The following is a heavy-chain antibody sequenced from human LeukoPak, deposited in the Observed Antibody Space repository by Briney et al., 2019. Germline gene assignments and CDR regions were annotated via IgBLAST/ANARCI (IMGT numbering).Heavy chain of an antibody. V-gene: IGHV3-30*04. J-gene: IGHJ3*02. CDR2: ISYDGSNK. CDR3: AREHSEWSSPHDAFDI. D-gene: IGHD3-3*01. Sequence: GGSLRLSCAASGFTFSSYAMHWVRQAPGKGLEWVAVISYDGSNKYYADSVKGRFTISRDNSKNTLYLQMNSLRAEDTAVYYCAREHSEWSSPHDAFDIWGQGTMVTVSS. CDR1: GFTFSSYA.